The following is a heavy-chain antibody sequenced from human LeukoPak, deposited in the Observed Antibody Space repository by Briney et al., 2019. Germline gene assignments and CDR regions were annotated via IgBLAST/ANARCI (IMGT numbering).Heavy chain of an antibody. CDR2: INSDGSSA. CDR3: ARGAPSGSYYY. Sequence: GGSLRLSCAASGFTFSSYWMHWVRQAPGKGLVWVSRINSDGSSATYADSVKGRFTISRDNVKNTLYLQMNSLRSEDTAVYYCARGAPSGSYYYWGQGTLVTVSS. V-gene: IGHV3-74*01. D-gene: IGHD1-26*01. J-gene: IGHJ4*02. CDR1: GFTFSSYW.